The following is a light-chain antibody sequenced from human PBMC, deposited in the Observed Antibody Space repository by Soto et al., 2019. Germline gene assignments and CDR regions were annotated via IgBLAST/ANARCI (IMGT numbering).Light chain of an antibody. Sequence: QSVLTQPASVSGSPGQSISMSCTGTSGDVGAYNYVSWFQHHPGKAPRIILYDVSYRPSGVSDRFSGSKSGNTASLTISGLQAEDEADYYCSSFTTTNTLVCGGGTKVTVL. CDR1: SGDVGAYNY. J-gene: IGLJ3*02. CDR2: DVS. CDR3: SSFTTTNTLV. V-gene: IGLV2-14*03.